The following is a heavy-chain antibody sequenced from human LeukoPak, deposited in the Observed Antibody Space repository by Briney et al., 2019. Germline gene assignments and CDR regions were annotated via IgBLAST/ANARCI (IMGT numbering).Heavy chain of an antibody. Sequence: GGSLRLSCEASGFIFSSYRMNWVRQAPGKGLEWVANIKQDGSEKYYVDSVKGRFTISRDNAKNSLFLQMNSLRAEDTGVYYCVEMLHSDRWGQGTLVTVSS. CDR2: IKQDGSEK. CDR1: GFIFSSYR. V-gene: IGHV3-7*01. CDR3: VEMLHSDR. D-gene: IGHD5-24*01. J-gene: IGHJ5*02.